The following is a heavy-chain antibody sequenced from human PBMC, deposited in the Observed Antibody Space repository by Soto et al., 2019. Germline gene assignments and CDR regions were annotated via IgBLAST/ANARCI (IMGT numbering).Heavy chain of an antibody. CDR2: INPSGGST. CDR1: GYTFTSYY. J-gene: IGHJ3*02. V-gene: IGHV1-46*01. D-gene: IGHD6-19*01. Sequence: GASVKVSCKASGYTFTSYYMHWVRQAPGQGLEWMGIINPSGGSTSYAQKFQGRVTMTRDTSTSTVYMELSSLGSEDTAVYYCARDRRIAVAGTGPDAFDIWGQGTMVTVSS. CDR3: ARDRRIAVAGTGPDAFDI.